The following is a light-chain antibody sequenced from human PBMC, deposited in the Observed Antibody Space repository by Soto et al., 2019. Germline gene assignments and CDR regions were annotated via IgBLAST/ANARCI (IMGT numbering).Light chain of an antibody. V-gene: IGKV1-39*01. CDR1: QSISSY. CDR3: QQSHSTPLT. CDR2: AAS. Sequence: DIQMTQSPSSLSASVGDRIIITCRASQSISSYLNWYQQKPGKAPNLLIYAASSLQSEVPSRFSGSGSGTDFTLTISSLQPEDFATYYCQQSHSTPLTFCGGTKVEIK. J-gene: IGKJ4*01.